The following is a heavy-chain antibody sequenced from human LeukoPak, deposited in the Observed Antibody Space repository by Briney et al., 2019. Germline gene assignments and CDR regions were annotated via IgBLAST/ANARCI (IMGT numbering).Heavy chain of an antibody. CDR1: GGSISRYF. D-gene: IGHD6-13*01. J-gene: IGHJ4*02. V-gene: IGHV4-59*01. CDR2: IYYRGST. Sequence: SETLSLTRTVSGGSISRYFWSWIRQPPGKGLEWIGYIYYRGSTNYNPPLKSRVTISVDTSKNQFSLKLSSVTAADTAVYYCARYKSSLGRLDFDYWGQGTLVTVSS. CDR3: ARYKSSLGRLDFDY.